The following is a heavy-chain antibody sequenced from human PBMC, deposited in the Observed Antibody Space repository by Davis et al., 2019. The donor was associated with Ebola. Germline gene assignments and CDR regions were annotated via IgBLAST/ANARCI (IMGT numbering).Heavy chain of an antibody. CDR1: GGSFSGYY. J-gene: IGHJ6*02. CDR3: ARGEVRYCSSTSCYNYGMDV. D-gene: IGHD2-2*02. CDR2: IYYSGSI. V-gene: IGHV4-30-4*01. Sequence: LRLSCAVYGGSFSGYYWSWIRQPPGKGLEWIGYIYYSGSIYYNPSLKSRVTISVDTSKNQFSLKLSSVTAADTAVYYCARGEVRYCSSTSCYNYGMDVWGQGTTVTVSS.